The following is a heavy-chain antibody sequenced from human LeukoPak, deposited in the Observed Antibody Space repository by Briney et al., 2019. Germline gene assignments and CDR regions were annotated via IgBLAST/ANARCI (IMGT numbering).Heavy chain of an antibody. CDR1: GYTFTGYG. D-gene: IGHD2-15*01. V-gene: IGHV1-18*01. J-gene: IGHJ6*03. CDR3: ARGEVVVVAATPGYYYSMDV. Sequence: ASVKVSCKASGYTFTGYGFNWVRQAPGQGLEWMGWISAYNGNTIYAQSLQGRVTMTRDTSISTAYMELSRLRSDDTAVYYCARGEVVVVAATPGYYYSMDVWGKGTTVTISS. CDR2: ISAYNGNT.